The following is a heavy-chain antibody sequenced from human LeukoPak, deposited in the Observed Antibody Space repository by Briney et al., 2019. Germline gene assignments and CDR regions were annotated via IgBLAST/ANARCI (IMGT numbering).Heavy chain of an antibody. CDR3: ARVGYYDFWSGSFL. J-gene: IGHJ3*01. Sequence: ASQTLSLTCTVSGGSISSGSYYWSWIRQPAGKGLEWIGRIYTSGSTNYNPSLKSRVTISVDTSKNQFSLKLSSVTAADTAVYYCARVGYYDFWSGSFLWGQGTMVTVSS. D-gene: IGHD3-3*01. CDR2: IYTSGST. V-gene: IGHV4-61*02. CDR1: GGSISSGSYY.